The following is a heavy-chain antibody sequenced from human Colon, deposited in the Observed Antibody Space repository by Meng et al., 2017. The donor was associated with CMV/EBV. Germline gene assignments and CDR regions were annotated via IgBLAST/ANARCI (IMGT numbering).Heavy chain of an antibody. D-gene: IGHD5-12*01. CDR3: ARTVATSHNYYFVN. J-gene: IGHJ4*02. CDR1: GFTFSSYA. CDR2: IHLDDST. Sequence: QVQLVESGXXXXXPXRSXRLACAASGFTFSSYAMHWVRQAPGKGLEWVSVIHLDDSTYYAHSMRGRFTISRDNSKNTMYLQMNSLRVEDTAVYYCARTVATSHNYYFVNWGQGTLVTVSS. V-gene: IGHV3-30*14.